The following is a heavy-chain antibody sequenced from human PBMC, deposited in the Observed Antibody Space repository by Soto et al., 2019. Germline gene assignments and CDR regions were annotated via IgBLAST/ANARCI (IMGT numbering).Heavy chain of an antibody. D-gene: IGHD3-16*01. CDR1: GFTFSSYG. J-gene: IGHJ4*02. V-gene: IGHV3-30*18. CDR2: ISYDGSNK. Sequence: GGSLRLSCAASGFTFSSYGMHWVRQAPGKGLEWVAVISYDGSNKYYADSVKGRFTISRDNSKNTLYLQMNSLRAEDTAVYYCAKDIFNTSDYIWGSYLDYWGQGTLVTVSS. CDR3: AKDIFNTSDYIWGSYLDY.